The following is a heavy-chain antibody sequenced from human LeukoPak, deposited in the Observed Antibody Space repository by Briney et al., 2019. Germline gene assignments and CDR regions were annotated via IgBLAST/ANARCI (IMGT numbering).Heavy chain of an antibody. Sequence: SETPSLTFTVSGGSINSYYWSWIRQPPGKGLEWIGYIYYSGSTNYNPSLKSRVTISVDTSKNQFSLKLSSVTTADTAVYYCARVMVNNWFDPWGQGTLVTVSS. V-gene: IGHV4-59*01. CDR2: IYYSGST. J-gene: IGHJ5*02. D-gene: IGHD2-8*01. CDR3: ARVMVNNWFDP. CDR1: GGSINSYY.